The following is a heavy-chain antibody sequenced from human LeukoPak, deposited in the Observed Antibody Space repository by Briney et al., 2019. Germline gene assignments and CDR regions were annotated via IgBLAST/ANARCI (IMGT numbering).Heavy chain of an antibody. Sequence: PGGSLRLSCAASGFTVSSNYMSWVRQTPGKGLEWVSSISSSSNYMYYTDSVKGRFTIPRDDAKNSLYLQMNSLRAGDTAAYYCARDLSYSRDDAFDLWGQGTVVTVSS. CDR3: ARDLSYSRDDAFDL. CDR2: ISSSSNYM. D-gene: IGHD3-22*01. J-gene: IGHJ3*01. V-gene: IGHV3-21*01. CDR1: GFTVSSNY.